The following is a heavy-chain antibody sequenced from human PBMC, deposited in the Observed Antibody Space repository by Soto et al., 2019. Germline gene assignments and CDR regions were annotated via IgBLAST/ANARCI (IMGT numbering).Heavy chain of an antibody. Sequence: EVQLLESGGGLVQPGGSLRLSCAASGFTFSSYAMSWVRQAPGKGLEWVSAIIGSGGSTYYADSVKGRFTISRDNSKNTLYVQMNSLRPEVTGVYYCAKDSDYYGDYVYFDLWGRGTLVTDS. J-gene: IGHJ2*01. D-gene: IGHD4-17*01. V-gene: IGHV3-23*01. CDR3: AKDSDYYGDYVYFDL. CDR1: GFTFSSYA. CDR2: IIGSGGST.